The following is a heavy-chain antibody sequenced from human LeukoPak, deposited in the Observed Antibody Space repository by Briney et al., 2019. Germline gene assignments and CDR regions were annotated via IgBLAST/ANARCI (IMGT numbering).Heavy chain of an antibody. J-gene: IGHJ6*03. D-gene: IGHD6-13*01. Sequence: GGSLRLSCAASGFTFSNAWMSWVRRAPGKGLVWVSHINNDGRSTTYADSVKGRFTISRDNAKKTLYLQMTSLRAEDTAVYYCAKEGGAAAGYYYYYMDVWGKGTTVTISS. CDR2: INNDGRST. CDR1: GFTFSNAW. CDR3: AKEGGAAAGYYYYYMDV. V-gene: IGHV3-74*01.